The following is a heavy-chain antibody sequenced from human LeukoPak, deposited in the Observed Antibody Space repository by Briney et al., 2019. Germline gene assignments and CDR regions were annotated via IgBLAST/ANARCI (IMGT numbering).Heavy chain of an antibody. CDR1: GFTFGTYA. CDR2: IIGSGRST. Sequence: PGGSLRLSCAASGFTFGTYAMSWVRQAPGKGLEWVSGIIGSGRSTNYADSVKGRFTISRDNAKNTLYLQMNSLRAEDTAVYYCARDFGATGCWGRGTLVTVSS. CDR3: ARDFGATGC. V-gene: IGHV3-23*01. J-gene: IGHJ4*02. D-gene: IGHD3-16*01.